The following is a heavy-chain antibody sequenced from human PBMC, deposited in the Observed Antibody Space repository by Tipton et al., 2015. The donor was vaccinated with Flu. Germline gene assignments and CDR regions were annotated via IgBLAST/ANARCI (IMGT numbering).Heavy chain of an antibody. CDR2: IYHSGST. D-gene: IGHD4-23*01. Sequence: TLSLTCTVSGDSISSGGFYWSWIRQPPGKGLEWIGSIYHSGSTYYNPSLKSRVTISVDTSKNQFSLKLSSVSAADTAVYYCARSTTVVTQRGYFQHWGQGSLVTVSS. CDR3: ARSTTVVTQRGYFQH. J-gene: IGHJ1*01. V-gene: IGHV4-38-2*02. CDR1: GDSISSGGFY.